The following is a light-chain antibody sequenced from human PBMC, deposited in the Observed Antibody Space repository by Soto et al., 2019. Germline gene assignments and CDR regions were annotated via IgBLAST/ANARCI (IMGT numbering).Light chain of an antibody. CDR1: QSVSSN. V-gene: IGKV3-15*01. CDR2: GAS. J-gene: IGKJ1*01. CDR3: QNHNNTPRT. Sequence: EIVMTQSPATLSVSPGERATLSCRASQSVSSNLAWYQQKPGQAPRLLIYGASTRATGIPARFSGSGSGTEFTLTISSLQSEDFAVYYCQNHNNTPRTFGQGTKVAIK.